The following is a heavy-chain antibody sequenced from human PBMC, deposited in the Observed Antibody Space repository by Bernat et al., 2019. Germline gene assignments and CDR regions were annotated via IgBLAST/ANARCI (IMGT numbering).Heavy chain of an antibody. CDR1: GFTASSNY. D-gene: IGHD3-9*01. V-gene: IGHV3-53*01. J-gene: IGHJ3*02. CDR2: IYSGGST. CDR3: ARDQRDYDILTGYFFRGAFDI. Sequence: EVQLVESGGGLIQPGGSLRLSCAASGFTASSNYMSWVRQAPGKGLEWVSVIYSGGSTYYADSVNSRITISRGNTKNTLYLQMNSRRAEDTAVYYCARDQRDYDILTGYFFRGAFDIWGQGTMVTVSS.